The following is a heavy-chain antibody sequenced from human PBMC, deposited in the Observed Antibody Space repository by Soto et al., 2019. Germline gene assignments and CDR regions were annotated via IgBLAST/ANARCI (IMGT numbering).Heavy chain of an antibody. CDR2: ISGSGGST. CDR3: AKDVAMVRGEQLFDY. V-gene: IGHV3-23*01. J-gene: IGHJ4*02. D-gene: IGHD3-10*01. CDR1: GFTLSSYA. Sequence: HPGGSLRLSCAASGFTLSSYAMSWVRQAPGKGLEWVSAISGSGGSTYYADSVKGRFTISRDNSKNTLYLQMNSLRAEDTAVYYCAKDVAMVRGEQLFDYWGQGTLVTVSS.